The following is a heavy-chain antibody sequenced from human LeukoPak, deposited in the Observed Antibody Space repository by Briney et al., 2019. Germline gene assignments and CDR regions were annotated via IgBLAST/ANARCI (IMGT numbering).Heavy chain of an antibody. CDR2: ISWNSGSI. V-gene: IGHV3-9*01. Sequence: GRSLRLSCAASGFTFDDYAMHWVRQAPGKGLEWVSGISWNSGSIGYADSVKGRFTISRGNAKNSLYLQMNSLRAEDTALYYCAKDLSGMPRKAFDFWGQGTMVTVSS. D-gene: IGHD2-2*01. CDR3: AKDLSGMPRKAFDF. CDR1: GFTFDDYA. J-gene: IGHJ3*01.